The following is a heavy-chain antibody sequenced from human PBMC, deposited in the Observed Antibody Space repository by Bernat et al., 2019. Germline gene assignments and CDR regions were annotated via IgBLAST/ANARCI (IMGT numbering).Heavy chain of an antibody. J-gene: IGHJ6*02. CDR3: ARGEGEYSYGQFYGMDV. V-gene: IGHV1-69*12. D-gene: IGHD2/OR15-2a*01. Sequence: QVQVVQSGAEVKKPGSSVKVSCKASGGTFSRYAIHWVRQAPGQGLEWLGGIIPMFGTEKYARKFQDRVTITAYESTSTVYMEVRSLKSEDTAVYYCARGEGEYSYGQFYGMDVWGQGTTVTVSS. CDR1: GGTFSRYA. CDR2: IIPMFGTE.